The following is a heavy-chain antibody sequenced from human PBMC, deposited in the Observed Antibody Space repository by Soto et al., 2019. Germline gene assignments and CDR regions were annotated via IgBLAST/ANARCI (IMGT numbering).Heavy chain of an antibody. J-gene: IGHJ6*02. Sequence: SETLSLTCTVSGGSISSYYWSWIRQPPGKGLEWIGYIYYSGSTNYNPSLKSRVTISVDTSKNQFSLKLSSVTAADTAVYYCARDSTYYYDSSGHPYGMDVWGQGTTVTVSS. V-gene: IGHV4-59*01. D-gene: IGHD3-22*01. CDR2: IYYSGST. CDR3: ARDSTYYYDSSGHPYGMDV. CDR1: GGSISSYY.